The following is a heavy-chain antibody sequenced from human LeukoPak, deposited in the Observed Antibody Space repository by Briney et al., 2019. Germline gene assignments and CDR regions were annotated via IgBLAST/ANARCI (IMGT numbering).Heavy chain of an antibody. D-gene: IGHD6-13*01. J-gene: IGHJ4*02. CDR1: GFTFSSHA. Sequence: GGSLRLSCAASGFTFSSHAMSWVRQAPGKGLEWVSYISSSGSAIDYADSVKGRFTISRDNAKNSLYLQMNSLKAEDTGVYYCARLGSSWNNFDYWGQGTLVTVSS. V-gene: IGHV3-48*03. CDR2: ISSSGSAI. CDR3: ARLGSSWNNFDY.